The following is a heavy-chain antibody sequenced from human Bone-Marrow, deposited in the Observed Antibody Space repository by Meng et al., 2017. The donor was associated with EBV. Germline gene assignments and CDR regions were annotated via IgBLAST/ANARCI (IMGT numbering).Heavy chain of an antibody. Sequence: LGGAGGGLVQTGGSLGRSCVGSCISAYWMHWVRLVPGKGLVWVARINEDGSVINYADSVKVRFTISRDNAKNTVSLQMNSLRAEDTAVYYCAKDCFGARDYWGQGTLVTVFS. V-gene: IGHV3-74*01. D-gene: IGHD1-26*01. CDR1: CISAYW. J-gene: IGHJ4*02. CDR3: AKDCFGARDY. CDR2: INEDGSVI.